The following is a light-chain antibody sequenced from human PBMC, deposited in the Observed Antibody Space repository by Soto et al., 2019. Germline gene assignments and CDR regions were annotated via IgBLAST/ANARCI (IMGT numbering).Light chain of an antibody. CDR2: PAS. CDR1: QTISSG. CDR3: LHYNKFSPT. V-gene: IGKV1-5*03. J-gene: IGKJ1*01. Sequence: TQMTQSPSSLAGSLGERVIITCRASQTISSGLGWYQQKPGKAPKLVIYPASTLKTGVPSRFSGSRSGTESTLTISSLPPDDFAPYYCLHYNKFSPTFGQGTKVDIK.